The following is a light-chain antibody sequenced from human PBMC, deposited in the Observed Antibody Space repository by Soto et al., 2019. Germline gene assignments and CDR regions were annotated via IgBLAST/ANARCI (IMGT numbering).Light chain of an antibody. V-gene: IGKV3D-20*02. CDR2: DAS. CDR3: QQRSSWPIT. J-gene: IGKJ5*01. Sequence: EIVLTQSPGTLSLSPGERATLSGRASQSVSSSYLAWYQQKPGQAPRLLIYDASNRATGIPARFSGSGSGTDFTVTISSLEPEDFAVYYCQQRSSWPITFGPGTRLEIK. CDR1: QSVSSSY.